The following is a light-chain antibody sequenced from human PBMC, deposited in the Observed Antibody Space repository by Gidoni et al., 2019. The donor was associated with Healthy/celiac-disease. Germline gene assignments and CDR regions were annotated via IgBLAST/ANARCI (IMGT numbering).Light chain of an antibody. CDR2: DAS. CDR1: QDISNY. Sequence: DIQMTQSPSSLSASVGDRVTITCQASQDISNYLNWYQQKPGKAPKLLIYDASNLETGVPSRFSGRGSGTDFTFTISSLQPEDITYYCQQYDNLPQGFTFGPGTKVDIK. V-gene: IGKV1-33*01. J-gene: IGKJ3*01. CDR3: QQYDNLPQGFT.